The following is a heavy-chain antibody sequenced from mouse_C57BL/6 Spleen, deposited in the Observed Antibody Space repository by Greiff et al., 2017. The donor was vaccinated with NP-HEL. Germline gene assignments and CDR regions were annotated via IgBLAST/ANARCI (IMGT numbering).Heavy chain of an antibody. D-gene: IGHD1-1*01. CDR3: ARGGYYGSSYSWFAY. Sequence: VQLQQSGAELVKPGASVKISCKASGYAFSSYWMNWVKQRPGKGLEWIGQIYPGDGDTNYNGKFKGNATLTADKSSSTAYMQLSSLTSEDSAVYFCARGGYYGSSYSWFAYWGQGTLVTVSA. CDR2: IYPGDGDT. V-gene: IGHV1-80*01. CDR1: GYAFSSYW. J-gene: IGHJ3*01.